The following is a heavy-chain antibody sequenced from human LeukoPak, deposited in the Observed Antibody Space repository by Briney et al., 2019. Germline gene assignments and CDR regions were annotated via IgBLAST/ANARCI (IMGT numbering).Heavy chain of an antibody. CDR3: AREGDHYDSSGYSRGALDL. D-gene: IGHD3-22*01. CDR2: IYYSGST. Sequence: SETLSLTCTVSGVSISSYYWSWIRQPPGKGLEWIGYIYYSGSTNYNPSLKSRVTTSVDTSKNQFSLKLSSVTAADTAVYYCAREGDHYDSSGYSRGALDLWGQGTMVTVSS. CDR1: GVSISSYY. V-gene: IGHV4-59*01. J-gene: IGHJ3*01.